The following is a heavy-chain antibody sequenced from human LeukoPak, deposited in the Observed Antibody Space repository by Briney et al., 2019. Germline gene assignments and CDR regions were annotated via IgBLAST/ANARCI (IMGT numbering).Heavy chain of an antibody. V-gene: IGHV4-30-4*01. CDR3: ARAGQYHYNSAGYFPDY. J-gene: IGHJ4*02. D-gene: IGHD3-22*01. CDR1: GGSFSGFY. Sequence: ASETLSLTCAVYGGSFSGFYWSWIRQPPGKGLEWIGSIYYSGSTYYNPSLKSRVTVSVDTSKNEFSLKLSSVTAADTAVYYCARAGQYHYNSAGYFPDYWGQGTLVTVSS. CDR2: IYYSGST.